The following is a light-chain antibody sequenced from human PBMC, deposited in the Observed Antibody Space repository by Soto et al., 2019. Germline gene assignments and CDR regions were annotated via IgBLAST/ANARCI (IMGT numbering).Light chain of an antibody. V-gene: IGLV4-60*02. CDR3: ETWDSKTRV. CDR1: SGHSSYI. CDR2: LEGSGSY. Sequence: QPVLTQSSSASASLGSSVKLTCTLSSGHSSYIIAWHQQQPGKAPRYLMKLEGSGSYNKGSGVPDRFSGSSSGADRYLTISSLRFEDEADYCCETWDSKTRVFGGGTKLTVL. J-gene: IGLJ3*02.